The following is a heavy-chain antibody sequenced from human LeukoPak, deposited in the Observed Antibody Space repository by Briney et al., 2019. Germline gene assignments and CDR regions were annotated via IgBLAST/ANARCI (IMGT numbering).Heavy chain of an antibody. CDR3: ARGDGYIQILDL. J-gene: IGHJ4*02. V-gene: IGHV4-4*07. D-gene: IGHD5-24*01. Sequence: SETLSLTCSVSGGSISDSYWNWIQQPAGKGLEWIGRIYASGSTIYNPSLKSQVTMSVDTSKNQFSLKLSSVTAADTAVYYCARGDGYIQILDLWGQGTLVTVSS. CDR2: IYASGST. CDR1: GGSISDSY.